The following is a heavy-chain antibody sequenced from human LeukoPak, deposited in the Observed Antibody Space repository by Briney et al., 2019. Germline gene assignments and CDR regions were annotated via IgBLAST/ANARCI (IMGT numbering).Heavy chain of an antibody. J-gene: IGHJ3*01. D-gene: IGHD3-10*01. CDR2: IKQDGSEK. CDR3: AREDYYGSGNYVAWGGAFDV. CDR1: GFSFSSYW. V-gene: IGHV3-7*01. Sequence: PGGSLRLSCEASGFSFSSYWMTWVRQAPGKGLEWVANIKQDGSEKYYVDPVKGRFTISRDNAKISVYLQMNSLRAEDTAVYYCAREDYYGSGNYVAWGGAFDVWGQGTTVTVSS.